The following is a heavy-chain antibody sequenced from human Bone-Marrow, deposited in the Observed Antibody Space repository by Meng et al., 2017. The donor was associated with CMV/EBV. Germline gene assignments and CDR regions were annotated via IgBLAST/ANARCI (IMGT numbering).Heavy chain of an antibody. V-gene: IGHV1-18*01. J-gene: IGHJ3*02. CDR1: GYTFTSYG. Sequence: GESLKISCKASGYTFTSYGISWVRQAPGQGLEWMGWISAYNGNTNYAQKLQGRVTMTTDTSTSTAYMELRSLRSDDTAVYYCARAHVPQYDYVWGSAFGIWGQGTMVTVAS. D-gene: IGHD3-16*01. CDR2: ISAYNGNT. CDR3: ARAHVPQYDYVWGSAFGI.